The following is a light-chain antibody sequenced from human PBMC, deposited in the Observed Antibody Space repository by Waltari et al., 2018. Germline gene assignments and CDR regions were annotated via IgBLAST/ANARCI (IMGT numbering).Light chain of an antibody. Sequence: SYVLTQPPSVSVAPGQTATIACGENNIGSKSVHWYQQKPGQAPVLVVYADSGRPSGVPEGFSGSNSGTATLTISGVEGGDEADYYCQVWDSSDDHVVFGGGTKLTVL. CDR2: ADS. CDR3: QVWDSSDDHVV. CDR1: NIGSKS. J-gene: IGLJ2*01. V-gene: IGLV3-21*02.